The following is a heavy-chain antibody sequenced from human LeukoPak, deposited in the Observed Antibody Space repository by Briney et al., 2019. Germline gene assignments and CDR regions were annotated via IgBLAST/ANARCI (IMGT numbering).Heavy chain of an antibody. CDR3: ARGKYSSGWFDY. J-gene: IGHJ4*02. CDR2: ITTSSTYI. D-gene: IGHD6-19*01. Sequence: GGSLRLSCAASGFTFSSYSMSWVRQAPGKGLEWVSSITTSSTYISYADSVKGRFTISRDNAKNSLYLQMNSLRAEDTAVYYCARGKYSSGWFDYWGQGTLVTLSS. V-gene: IGHV3-21*01. CDR1: GFTFSSYS.